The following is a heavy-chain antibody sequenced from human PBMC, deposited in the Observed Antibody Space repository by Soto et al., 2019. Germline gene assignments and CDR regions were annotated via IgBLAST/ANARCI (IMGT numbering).Heavy chain of an antibody. CDR2: ISGSGGST. V-gene: IGHV3-23*01. D-gene: IGHD6-13*01. CDR1: GFTFSSYA. CDR3: AKDSYLLAAAGPYSFDY. J-gene: IGHJ4*02. Sequence: EVQLLESGGGLVQPGGSLRLSCAASGFTFSSYAMSWVRQAPGKGLEWVSAISGSGGSTYYADSVKGRFTISRDNSKNTLYLQMNSVRAEDTAVYYCAKDSYLLAAAGPYSFDYWGQGTLVTVSS.